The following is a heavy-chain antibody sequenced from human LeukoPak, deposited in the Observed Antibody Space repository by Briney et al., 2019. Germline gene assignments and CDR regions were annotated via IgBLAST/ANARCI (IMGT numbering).Heavy chain of an antibody. CDR3: ARTTVTTPPTYYYYYMDV. Sequence: SETLSLTCTVSGGSISSYYWSWIRQPAGKGLEWIGRIYTSGSTNYDPSLKSRVTMSVDTSKNQFSLKLSSVTAADTAVYYCARTTVTTPPTYYYYYMDVWGKGTAVTVSS. D-gene: IGHD4-11*01. V-gene: IGHV4-4*07. CDR2: IYTSGST. J-gene: IGHJ6*03. CDR1: GGSISSYY.